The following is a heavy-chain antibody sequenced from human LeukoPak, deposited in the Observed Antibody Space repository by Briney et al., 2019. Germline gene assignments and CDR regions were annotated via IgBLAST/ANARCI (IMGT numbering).Heavy chain of an antibody. Sequence: GGSLRLSCAASGFTFSSCWMHWVRQAPGKGLVWVSRINSDGSNTSYADSVKGRFTISRDNAKNTLYLQMNSLRAEDTAVYYCARDRMDIVLMVYANGDAFDIWGQGTMVTVSS. V-gene: IGHV3-74*01. CDR3: ARDRMDIVLMVYANGDAFDI. CDR2: INSDGSNT. J-gene: IGHJ3*02. D-gene: IGHD2-8*01. CDR1: GFTFSSCW.